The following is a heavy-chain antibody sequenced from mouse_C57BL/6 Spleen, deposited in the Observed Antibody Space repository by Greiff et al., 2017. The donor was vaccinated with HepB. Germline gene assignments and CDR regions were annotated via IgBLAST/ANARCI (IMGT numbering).Heavy chain of an antibody. V-gene: IGHV1-80*01. CDR3: ARHYYGSRGAMDY. D-gene: IGHD1-1*01. CDR2: IYPGDGDT. Sequence: QVQLKQSGAELVKPGASVKISCKASGYAFSSYWMNWVKQRPGTGLEWIGQIYPGDGDTNYNGKFKGKATLTADKSSSTAYMQLSSLTSEDSAVYFCARHYYGSRGAMDYWGQGTSVTVSS. J-gene: IGHJ4*01. CDR1: GYAFSSYW.